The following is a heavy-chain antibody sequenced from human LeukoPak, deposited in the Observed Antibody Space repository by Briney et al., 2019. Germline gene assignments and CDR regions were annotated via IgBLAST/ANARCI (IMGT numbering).Heavy chain of an antibody. CDR1: GVTFSSYW. D-gene: IGHD3-3*01. Sequence: PGGSLRLSCAASGVTFSSYWMNWVRQAPGKGLVWVSRINSDGSSTSYADSVKGRFTISRDNAKNTLYLQMNSLRAEETAVYYCARDLLVSDFWSGYYPSGGDYWGQGTLITVSS. CDR3: ARDLLVSDFWSGYYPSGGDY. CDR2: INSDGSST. J-gene: IGHJ4*02. V-gene: IGHV3-74*01.